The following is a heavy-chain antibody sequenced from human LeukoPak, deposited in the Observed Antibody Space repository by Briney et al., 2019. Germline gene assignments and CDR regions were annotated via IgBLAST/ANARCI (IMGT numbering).Heavy chain of an antibody. V-gene: IGHV4-61*02. CDR3: ARGGYYYVSSGQGRFDY. CDR1: GGSISSGSYY. CDR2: IYTSGST. D-gene: IGHD3-22*01. Sequence: PSQTLSLTCTVSGGSISSGSYYWNWIRQPAGRGLEWIGRIYTSGSTNYNPSLKSRVTISVDTSKNQFSLKLSSVTAADTAVYYCARGGYYYVSSGQGRFDYWGQGTLVTVSS. J-gene: IGHJ4*02.